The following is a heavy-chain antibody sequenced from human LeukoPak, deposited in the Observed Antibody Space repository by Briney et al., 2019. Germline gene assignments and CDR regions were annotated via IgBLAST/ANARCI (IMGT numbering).Heavy chain of an antibody. J-gene: IGHJ4*02. CDR3: ASEEYSSGWGPFDY. CDR2: IYSGGST. CDR1: GFTVNNYY. D-gene: IGHD6-19*01. Sequence: PGGSLTLSYAASGFTVNNYYMRWLRQAPGKGLEWVSVIYSGGSTYYADSVKGRFTISRDNSKNTLYLQMNGLRAEDTAVYYCASEEYSSGWGPFDYWGQGTLVTVSS. V-gene: IGHV3-66*01.